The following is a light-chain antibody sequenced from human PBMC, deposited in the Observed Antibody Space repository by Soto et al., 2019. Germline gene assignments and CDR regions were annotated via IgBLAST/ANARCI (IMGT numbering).Light chain of an antibody. CDR1: QSISDT. CDR3: QQYNNCPWS. Sequence: EVAMTQSPVTLSVSPGGRATLSCRASQSISDTLAWYQQKPGQAPRLLIHGASTRAPGFPARFSGSGSGTDFTLTISSLQSEDFAVYYCQQYNNCPWSFGQGTKVEIK. CDR2: GAS. J-gene: IGKJ1*01. V-gene: IGKV3-15*01.